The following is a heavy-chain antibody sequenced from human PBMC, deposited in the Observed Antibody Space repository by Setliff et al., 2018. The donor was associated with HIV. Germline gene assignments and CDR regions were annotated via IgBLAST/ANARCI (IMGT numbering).Heavy chain of an antibody. CDR2: MSHNGKT. CDR1: GYYISSGYY. V-gene: IGHV4-38-2*02. J-gene: IGHJ6*03. CDR3: ARELSHIVGAPRYMDV. Sequence: SETLSLTCAVSGYYISSGYYWGWIRQPPGKGLEWIASMSHNGKTYYNPSLKSRVTISVDTSKNQISLKMNSVTAADTAVYHCARELSHIVGAPRYMDVWGKGTTVTVS. D-gene: IGHD1-26*01.